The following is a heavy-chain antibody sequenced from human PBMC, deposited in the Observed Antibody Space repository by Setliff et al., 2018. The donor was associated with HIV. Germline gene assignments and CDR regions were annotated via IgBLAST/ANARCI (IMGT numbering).Heavy chain of an antibody. V-gene: IGHV4-38-2*02. CDR3: ARDMGFCSGGSCYGIH. CDR1: GDSISSDFY. J-gene: IGHJ4*02. Sequence: SETLSLTCTVSGDSISSDFYWGWIRQPPGKGLEWIGEINHSGSTNYNPSLKRRVTISVDTSKNQFSLKLSSVTAADTAVYYCARDMGFCSGGSCYGIHWGQGTLVTVSS. D-gene: IGHD2-15*01. CDR2: INHSGST.